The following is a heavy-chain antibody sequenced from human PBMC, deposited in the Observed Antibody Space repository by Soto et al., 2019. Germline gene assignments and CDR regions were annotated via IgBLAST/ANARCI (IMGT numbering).Heavy chain of an antibody. CDR3: ANGRATYGLLTHDY. J-gene: IGHJ4*02. D-gene: IGHD3-9*01. Sequence: PGGSLRLSCAASGFSFRNYAMSWVRQAPGKGLEWISTLTGSSSNTYYADSVKGRFAISRDKSRNTLYLQMHSLTAEDTAVYYCANGRATYGLLTHDYWGQGTLVTVSS. V-gene: IGHV3-23*01. CDR2: LTGSSSNT. CDR1: GFSFRNYA.